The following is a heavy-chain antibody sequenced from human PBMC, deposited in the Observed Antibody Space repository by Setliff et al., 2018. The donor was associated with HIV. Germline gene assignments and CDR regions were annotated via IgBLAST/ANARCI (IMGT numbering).Heavy chain of an antibody. CDR2: IKQDGSEK. Sequence: GESLKISCAASGFTFSSYWMSWVRQAPGKGLEWVANIKQDGSEKYYADSVKGRFTISRDNAKKTLYLQMNSLRAEDTAVYYCARDYHAFRMIVVVDNYYGMDVWGQGTRSPSP. V-gene: IGHV3-7*01. J-gene: IGHJ6*02. CDR1: GFTFSSYW. CDR3: ARDYHAFRMIVVVDNYYGMDV. D-gene: IGHD3-22*01.